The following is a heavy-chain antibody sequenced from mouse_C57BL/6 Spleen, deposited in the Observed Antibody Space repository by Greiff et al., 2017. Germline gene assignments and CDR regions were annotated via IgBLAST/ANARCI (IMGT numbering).Heavy chain of an antibody. CDR3: ARSPITTVVATEGAMDY. CDR1: GYTFTSYW. V-gene: IGHV1-50*01. CDR2: IDPSDSYT. Sequence: QVQLKQSGAELVKPGASVKLSCKASGYTFTSYWMQWVKQRPGQGLEWIGEIDPSDSYTNYNQKFKGKATLTVDTSSSTAYMQLSSLTSEDSAVYYCARSPITTVVATEGAMDYWGQGTSVTVSS. J-gene: IGHJ4*01. D-gene: IGHD1-1*01.